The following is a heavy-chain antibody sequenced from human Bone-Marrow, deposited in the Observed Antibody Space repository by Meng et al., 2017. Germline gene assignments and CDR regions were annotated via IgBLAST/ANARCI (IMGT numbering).Heavy chain of an antibody. CDR2: ISWNSGSI. CDR1: GFTFDDYA. Sequence: SLKISCAASGFTFDDYAMHWVRQAPGKGLEWVSGISWNSGSIGYADSVKGRFTISRDNAKNSLYLQMNSLRAEDTALYYCARVANSNAEPTYDYWGQGTLVTVSS. D-gene: IGHD6-13*01. V-gene: IGHV3-9*01. CDR3: ARVANSNAEPTYDY. J-gene: IGHJ4*02.